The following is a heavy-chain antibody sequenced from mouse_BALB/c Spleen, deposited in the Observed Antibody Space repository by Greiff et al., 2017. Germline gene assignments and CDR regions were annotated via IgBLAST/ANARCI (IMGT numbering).Heavy chain of an antibody. CDR2: ILPGSGST. J-gene: IGHJ4*01. CDR1: GYTFSSYW. V-gene: IGHV1-9*01. Sequence: VQLQQSGAELMKPGASVKISCKATGYTFSSYWIAWVKQRPGHGLEWIGEILPGSGSTNYNEKFKGKATFTADTSSNTAYMQLSSLTSEDSAVYYCANYDYDPYAMDYWGQGTSGTVSS. D-gene: IGHD2-4*01. CDR3: ANYDYDPYAMDY.